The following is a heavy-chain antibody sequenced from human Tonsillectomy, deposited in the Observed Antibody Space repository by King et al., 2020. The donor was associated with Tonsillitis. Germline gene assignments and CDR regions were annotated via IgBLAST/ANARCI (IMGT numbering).Heavy chain of an antibody. CDR3: AREPGRSGWNHMDV. V-gene: IGHV3-13*04. D-gene: IGHD3-10*01. Sequence: VQLVESGGGLVQPGGSLRLSCAASGFTVSNYDMLWVRQPTGKGLEWVASIGTAGDTHYPGSVMGRFTIYRENAKNSLYLQMNSLRAGDTAVYYCAREPGRSGWNHMDVWGKGTTVTVSS. CDR2: IGTAGDT. CDR1: GFTVSNYD. J-gene: IGHJ6*03.